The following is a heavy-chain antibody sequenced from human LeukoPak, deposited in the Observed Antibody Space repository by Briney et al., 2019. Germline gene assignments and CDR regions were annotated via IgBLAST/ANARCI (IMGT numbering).Heavy chain of an antibody. CDR3: ARTGGGSGY. CDR1: GFTFSSYA. CDR2: ISGSGGSSGGST. Sequence: GGSLRLSCAASGFTFSSYAMSWVRQAPGKGLEWVSGISGSGGSSGGSTYYADSVKGRFTISRDNSKNTLYLQMGSLRAEDTAVYYCARTGGGSGYWGQGTLVTVSS. D-gene: IGHD2-15*01. V-gene: IGHV3-23*01. J-gene: IGHJ4*02.